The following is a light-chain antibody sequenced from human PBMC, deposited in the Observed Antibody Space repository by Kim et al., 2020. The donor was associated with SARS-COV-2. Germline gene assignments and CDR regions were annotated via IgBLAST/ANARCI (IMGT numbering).Light chain of an antibody. V-gene: IGKV1-39*01. CDR1: QSISSY. Sequence: ASGGDRVTITCRASQSISSYLNWYQQKPGKAPKLLIYAASSLQSGVPSRFSGSGSGTDFTLTISSLQPEDFATYYCQQSYSTPPYTFGQGTKLEIK. CDR3: QQSYSTPPYT. J-gene: IGKJ2*01. CDR2: AAS.